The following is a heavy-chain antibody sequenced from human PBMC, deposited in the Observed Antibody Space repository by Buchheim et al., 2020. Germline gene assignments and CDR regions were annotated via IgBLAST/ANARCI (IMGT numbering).Heavy chain of an antibody. CDR3: ATIAAAQWYFDL. Sequence: QVQLVESGGGLVKPGGSLRLSCAASGFTFSDYYMSWIRQAPGKGLEWVSYISSRSSSSSYTNYADSVKGRFTISRDNAKNSLYLQMNSLRAEDTAVYYCATIAAAQWYFDLWGRGTL. D-gene: IGHD6-13*01. V-gene: IGHV3-11*06. CDR2: ISSRSSSSSYT. CDR1: GFTFSDYY. J-gene: IGHJ2*01.